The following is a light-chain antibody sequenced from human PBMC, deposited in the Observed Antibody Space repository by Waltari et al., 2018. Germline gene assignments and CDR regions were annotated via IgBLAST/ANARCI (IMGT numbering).Light chain of an antibody. CDR1: QSVSSY. CDR2: DAS. V-gene: IGKV3-11*01. J-gene: IGKJ3*01. CDR3: QQRAFT. Sequence: EIVLTQSPATLSLSPGERATLSCRASQSVSSYLAWYQQKPGQAPRLLIYDASNRATGIPARFSGSGSGTDCTLTISSLEPEDFAVFYCQQRAFTFGPGTKVDIK.